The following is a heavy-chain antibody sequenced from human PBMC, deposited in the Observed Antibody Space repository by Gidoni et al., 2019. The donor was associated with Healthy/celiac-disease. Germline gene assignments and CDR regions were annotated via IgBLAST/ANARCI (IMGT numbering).Heavy chain of an antibody. Sequence: QVQLQQWGAGLLKPSETLSLTCAVYGGSFSGYYVSWLRQPPGKGLEWIGEINHSGSTNYNPSLKSRVTISVDTSKNQFSLKLSSVTAADTAVYYCARGGCSSTSCTYYYYYYMDVWGKGTTVTVSS. V-gene: IGHV4-34*01. J-gene: IGHJ6*03. D-gene: IGHD2-2*01. CDR2: INHSGST. CDR3: ARGGCSSTSCTYYYYYYMDV. CDR1: GGSFSGYY.